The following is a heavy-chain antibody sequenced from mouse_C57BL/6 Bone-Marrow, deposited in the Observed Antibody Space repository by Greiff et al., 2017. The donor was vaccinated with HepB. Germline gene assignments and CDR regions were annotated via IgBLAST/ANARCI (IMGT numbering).Heavy chain of an antibody. D-gene: IGHD2-1*01. Sequence: QVQLKQPGAELVMPGASVKLSCKASGYTFTSYWMHWVKQRPGQGLEWIGEIDPSDSYTNYNQKFKGKSTLTVDKSSSTAYMQLSSLTSEDSAVYYCARGLLWSFDYWGQGTTLTVSS. CDR3: ARGLLWSFDY. CDR1: GYTFTSYW. V-gene: IGHV1-69*01. J-gene: IGHJ2*01. CDR2: IDPSDSYT.